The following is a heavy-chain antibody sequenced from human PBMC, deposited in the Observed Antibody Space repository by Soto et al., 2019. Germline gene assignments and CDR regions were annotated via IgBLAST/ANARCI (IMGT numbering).Heavy chain of an antibody. Sequence: QVRLVESGGGVVQPGRSLRLSCAASGFSFSDYVMHWVRQSPGEGLEWVAVMWYHGRDKFYAESVKGRFTITRDNSKNKLYLQMNSLRAEDTAVYYCARDAGGQSGNFIFDSWGQGALVTVSS. J-gene: IGHJ4*02. D-gene: IGHD1-26*01. CDR1: GFSFSDYV. CDR3: ARDAGGQSGNFIFDS. CDR2: MWYHGRDK. V-gene: IGHV3-33*01.